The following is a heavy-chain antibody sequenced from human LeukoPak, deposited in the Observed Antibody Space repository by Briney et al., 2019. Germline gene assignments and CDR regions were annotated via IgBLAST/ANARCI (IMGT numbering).Heavy chain of an antibody. CDR1: GFIFSSYW. V-gene: IGHV3-74*01. J-gene: IGHJ4*02. CDR2: INPGGSRI. D-gene: IGHD1-14*01. Sequence: GGSLRLSCAASGFIFSSYWMHWVRQVPGKGLVWVARINPGGSRIPDADSVKGRLTISGDNDKNTVYLQMGSLRVEETGVYYCARGNQAVEYLGQGTLVTVSS. CDR3: ARGNQAVEY.